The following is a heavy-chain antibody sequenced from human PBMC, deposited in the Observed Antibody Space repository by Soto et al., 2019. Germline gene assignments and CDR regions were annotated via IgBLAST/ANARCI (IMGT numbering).Heavy chain of an antibody. Sequence: ASVKVSCKAAGYTFTSYGISWVRQAPGQGLEWMGWISAYNGNTNYAQKLQGRVTMTTDTSTSTAYMELRSLRSDDTAVYYCARDGFKITMVRRVINSEYNLLDPRAQRHPVTVYYGMD. D-gene: IGHD3-10*01. V-gene: IGHV1-18*04. CDR3: ARDGFKITMVRRVINSEYNLLDPRAQRHPVTVYYGMD. CDR2: ISAYNGNT. CDR1: GYTFTSYG. J-gene: IGHJ6*01.